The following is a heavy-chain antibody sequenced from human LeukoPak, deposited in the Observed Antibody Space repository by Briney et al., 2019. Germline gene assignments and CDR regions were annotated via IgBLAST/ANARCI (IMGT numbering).Heavy chain of an antibody. D-gene: IGHD6-6*01. CDR1: GGSFSGYY. CDR2: INHSGST. Sequence: KPSETLSLTCAVYGGSFSGYYWSWLRQPPGKGLEWLGEINHSGSTNYNPSLKSRVTISVDTSKNQFSLKLSSVTAADTAVYYCAGRFRYSSSSGYYYYYMDVWGKGTTVTVSS. CDR3: AGRFRYSSSSGYYYYYMDV. J-gene: IGHJ6*03. V-gene: IGHV4-34*01.